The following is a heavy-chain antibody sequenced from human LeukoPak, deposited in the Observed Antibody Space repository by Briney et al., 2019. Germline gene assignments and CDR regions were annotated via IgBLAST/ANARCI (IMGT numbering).Heavy chain of an antibody. Sequence: SETLSLTCTVSGGSISSSSYYWGWIRQPPGKGLEWIGEINHSGSTNYNPSLKSRVTISVDTSKNQFSLKLSSVTAADTAVYYCARERAARGRPNFDYWGQGTLVTVSS. V-gene: IGHV4-39*07. J-gene: IGHJ4*02. CDR2: INHSGST. CDR3: ARERAARGRPNFDY. CDR1: GGSISSSSYY. D-gene: IGHD6-6*01.